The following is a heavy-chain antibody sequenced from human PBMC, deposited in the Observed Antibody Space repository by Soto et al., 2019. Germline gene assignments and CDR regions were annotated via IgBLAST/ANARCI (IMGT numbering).Heavy chain of an antibody. Sequence: LSLTCTVSGGSTSSGDSYWSWIRQPPGKGLEWIGYIYYSGSTHYNPSLKSRVTISVDTSKNQFSLKLSSVTAADTAVYYCALGYSYGGGYWGQGTLVTVSS. V-gene: IGHV4-30-4*01. D-gene: IGHD5-18*01. CDR2: IYYSGST. CDR3: ALGYSYGGGY. J-gene: IGHJ4*02. CDR1: GGSTSSGDSY.